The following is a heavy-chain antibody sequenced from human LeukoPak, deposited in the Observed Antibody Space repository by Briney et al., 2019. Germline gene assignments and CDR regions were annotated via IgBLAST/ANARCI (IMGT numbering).Heavy chain of an antibody. D-gene: IGHD4-17*01. Sequence: SETLSLTCAVYGGSFSGYYWSWSRQPPGKGLEWIGEINHSGSTNDNPSLKNRVTLSVDTSKNQFSLKLTSVIAADTALYYCARVIWTTVSRRPPTDLYFDLWGRGTLVTVSS. V-gene: IGHV4-34*01. CDR2: INHSGST. CDR3: ARVIWTTVSRRPPTDLYFDL. J-gene: IGHJ2*01. CDR1: GGSFSGYY.